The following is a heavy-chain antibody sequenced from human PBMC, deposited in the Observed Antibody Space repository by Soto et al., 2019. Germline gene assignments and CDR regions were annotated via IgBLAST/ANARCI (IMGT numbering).Heavy chain of an antibody. CDR3: AVGYSDYDFAVAGGYYYGMDV. V-gene: IGHV1-58*01. J-gene: IGHJ6*02. Sequence: SVKVSCKASGFTFTSSAVQWVLQARGQRLEWIGWIVVGSGNTNYAQKFQERVTITRDMSTSTAYMELSSLRSEDTAVYYCAVGYSDYDFAVAGGYYYGMDVWGQGTTVTVSS. CDR2: IVVGSGNT. CDR1: GFTFTSSA. D-gene: IGHD5-12*01.